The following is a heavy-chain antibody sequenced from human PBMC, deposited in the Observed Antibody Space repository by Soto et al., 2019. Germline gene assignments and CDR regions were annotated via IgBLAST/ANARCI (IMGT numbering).Heavy chain of an antibody. CDR3: ARWAFYDFWSVYYQPSRHYFDY. J-gene: IGHJ4*02. CDR2: INHSGST. V-gene: IGHV4-34*01. CDR1: GGSFSGYY. Sequence: QVQLQQWGAGLLKPSETLSLTCAVYGGSFSGYYWSWIRQPPGKGLEWIGEINHSGSTNYNPSLKGRGTILVETSKNQFSLKLGSVTAAETAVYYCARWAFYDFWSVYYQPSRHYFDYWGQGTLVTVSS. D-gene: IGHD3-3*01.